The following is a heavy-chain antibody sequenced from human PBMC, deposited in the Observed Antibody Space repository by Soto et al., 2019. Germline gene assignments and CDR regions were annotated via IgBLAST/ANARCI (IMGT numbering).Heavy chain of an antibody. CDR2: MNPNRGNT. V-gene: IGHV1-8*01. D-gene: IGHD1-1*01. CDR1: GYTFTSYD. J-gene: IGHJ4*02. CDR3: ANCNDANLRDY. Sequence: QVQLVQSGAEVKKPGASVKVSCKASGYTFTSYDINWVRQPTGQGLEWMGWMNPNRGNTGYAQKFQGRVTMTRNTSLSPAYRELSSLRSEDTAVYYCANCNDANLRDYWGQGTLVTVSS.